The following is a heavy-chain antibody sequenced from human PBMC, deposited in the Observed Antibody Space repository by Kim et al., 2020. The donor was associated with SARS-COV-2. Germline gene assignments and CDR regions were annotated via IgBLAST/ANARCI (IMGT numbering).Heavy chain of an antibody. J-gene: IGHJ6*02. CDR1: GASISSGDYY. CDR3: ARVPSRTQGAVYYYGMEV. D-gene: IGHD2-2*01. Sequence: SETLSLTCTVSGASISSGDYYWSWIRQPPGKGLEWIGYIYYSGSTYYNPSLKSRVTISVDTSKNQFSLKLSSVTAADTAVYYCARVPSRTQGAVYYYGMEVSGQGNTVTVSS. V-gene: IGHV4-30-4*01. CDR2: IYYSGST.